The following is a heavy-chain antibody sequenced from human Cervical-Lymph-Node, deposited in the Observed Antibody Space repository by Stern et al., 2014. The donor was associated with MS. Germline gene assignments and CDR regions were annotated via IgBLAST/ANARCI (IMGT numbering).Heavy chain of an antibody. CDR2: INSDGSST. D-gene: IGHD2-8*01. Sequence: EVQLVQSGGGVVQPGGSLRLSCVASGFTFSSQWMHWVRQAPGKGLVWVSRINSDGSSTTYADSVKGRFTISRDNAKKTLYLQMDSLRAEDKAVYYCARSNYGMDVWGQGTTVTVSS. J-gene: IGHJ6*02. CDR1: GFTFSSQW. V-gene: IGHV3-74*02. CDR3: ARSNYGMDV.